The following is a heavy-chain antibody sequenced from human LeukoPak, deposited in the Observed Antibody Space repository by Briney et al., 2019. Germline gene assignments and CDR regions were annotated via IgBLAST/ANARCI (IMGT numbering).Heavy chain of an antibody. CDR3: ARDSGLQWELQDFDY. J-gene: IGHJ4*02. V-gene: IGHV1-18*01. CDR1: GYTFTSYG. Sequence: AASVKVSCKASGYTFTSYGISWVRQAPGQGLEWMGWISAYNGNTNYAQKLQGRVTMTTDTSTSTAYMELRSLRSDDTAVYYCARDSGLQWELQDFDYWGQGTLVTVSS. CDR2: ISAYNGNT. D-gene: IGHD1-26*01.